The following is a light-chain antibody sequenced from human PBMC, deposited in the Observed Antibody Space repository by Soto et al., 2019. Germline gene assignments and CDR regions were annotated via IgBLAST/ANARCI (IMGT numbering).Light chain of an antibody. V-gene: IGLV1-40*01. Sequence: QSVLTQPPSVSEAPGQRVTISCTGSSSNIGAGYEAHWYQQVPGTAPKLLIYENNNRPSGVPDRFSGSKSGTSASLAITGLQAEDEAAYYCQSSDSSLSGYVFGTGTQLTVL. J-gene: IGLJ1*01. CDR1: SSNIGAGYE. CDR3: QSSDSSLSGYV. CDR2: ENN.